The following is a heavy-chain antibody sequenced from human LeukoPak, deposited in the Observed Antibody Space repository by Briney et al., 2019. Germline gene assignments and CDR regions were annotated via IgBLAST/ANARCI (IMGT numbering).Heavy chain of an antibody. J-gene: IGHJ4*02. CDR1: GYFISSGYY. D-gene: IGHD3-3*01. CDR3: ARGNTIFGVVPV. CDR2: IYHSGST. V-gene: IGHV4-38-2*02. Sequence: SETLSLTCTVSGYFISSGYYWGWIRQPPGKGLEWIGSIYHSGSTYYNPSLKSRVTISVDTSKNQFSLKLSSVTAADTAVYYCARGNTIFGVVPVWGQGTLVTVSS.